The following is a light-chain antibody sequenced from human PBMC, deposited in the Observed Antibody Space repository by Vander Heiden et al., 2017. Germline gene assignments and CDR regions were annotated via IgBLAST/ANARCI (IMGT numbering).Light chain of an antibody. Sequence: SSELTQDPAVSVALGQTVRITCQGDSLRTYYASWYQQKAGQSPLLVIYARNNRPSGIPDRFSGSGSGNTASLTITGAQAEDEADYHCNSRDNSGNHNYVFGTGTKVTV. CDR1: SLRTYY. V-gene: IGLV3-19*01. CDR3: NSRDNSGNHNYV. CDR2: ARN. J-gene: IGLJ1*01.